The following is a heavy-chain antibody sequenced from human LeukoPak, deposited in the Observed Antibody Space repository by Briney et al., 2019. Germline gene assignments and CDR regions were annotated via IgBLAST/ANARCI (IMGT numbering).Heavy chain of an antibody. J-gene: IGHJ4*02. CDR1: GGSLSSSSYY. Sequence: SETLSLTCTVSGGSLSSSSYYWGWIRQPPGKGLEWIGSIYYSGSTYYNPSLKSRVTISVDTSKNQFSLKLSSVTAADTAVYYCARRLGGATGEFDYWGQGTLVTVSS. CDR2: IYYSGST. D-gene: IGHD1-26*01. CDR3: ARRLGGATGEFDY. V-gene: IGHV4-39*01.